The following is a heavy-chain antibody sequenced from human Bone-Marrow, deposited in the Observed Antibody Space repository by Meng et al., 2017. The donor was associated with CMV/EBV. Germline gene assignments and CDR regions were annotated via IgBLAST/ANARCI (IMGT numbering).Heavy chain of an antibody. D-gene: IGHD6-13*01. V-gene: IGHV1-18*04. Sequence: ASVKVSCKASGYTFTDYYMHWVRQAPGQGLEWMGWISAYNGNTNYAQKLQGRVTMTTDTSTSTAYMALRSLRSDDTAVYYCASWYSTAWVFDYWGQGHLVNVSS. CDR1: GYTFTDYY. CDR3: ASWYSTAWVFDY. J-gene: IGHJ4*02. CDR2: ISAYNGNT.